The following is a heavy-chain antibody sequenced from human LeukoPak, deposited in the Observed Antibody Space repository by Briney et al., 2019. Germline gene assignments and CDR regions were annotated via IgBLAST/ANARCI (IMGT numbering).Heavy chain of an antibody. CDR1: GFTFSSYG. D-gene: IGHD6-19*01. J-gene: IGHJ4*02. CDR2: IWYDGSNK. V-gene: IGHV3-33*01. CDR3: ASTSGWYEPIDY. Sequence: GGSLRLSCAASGFTFSSYGMHWVRQAPGKGLEWVAVIWYDGSNKYYADSVKGRFTISRDNSKNTLYLQTNSLRAEDTAVYYCASTSGWYEPIDYWGQGTLVTVSS.